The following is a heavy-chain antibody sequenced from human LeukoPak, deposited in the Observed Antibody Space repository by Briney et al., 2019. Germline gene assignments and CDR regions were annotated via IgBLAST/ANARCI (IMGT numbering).Heavy chain of an antibody. V-gene: IGHV3-13*01. CDR1: GFTFSDYD. CDR2: IGTAGDT. J-gene: IGHJ4*02. Sequence: GGSLRLSCAASGFTFSDYDMHSVRQATGKGREWVSAIGTAGDTYYTASVKGRFTISRENAKNSLYLQMNNLRAGDTAVYYCARVAKERVGGVYYFEYWGQGTLVTVSS. CDR3: ARVAKERVGGVYYFEY. D-gene: IGHD1-1*01.